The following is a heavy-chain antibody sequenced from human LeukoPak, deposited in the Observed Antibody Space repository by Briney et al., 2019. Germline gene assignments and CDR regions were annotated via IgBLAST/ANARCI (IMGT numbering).Heavy chain of an antibody. CDR3: FRSRAYSYGYPYYFDY. CDR2: IYPGDSDN. CDR1: GYSFTTNW. V-gene: IGHV5-51*01. D-gene: IGHD5-18*01. Sequence: GESLKISCKGSGYSFTTNWIGWVRQMPGKGLEWMGIIYPGDSDNGYSPSFEGQVTISADKSISTAYLQWSSLKASDTAMYYCFRSRAYSYGYPYYFDYWGKGALVTVSS. J-gene: IGHJ4*02.